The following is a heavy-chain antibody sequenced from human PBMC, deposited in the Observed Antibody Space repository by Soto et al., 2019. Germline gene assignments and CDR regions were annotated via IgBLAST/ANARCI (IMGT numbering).Heavy chain of an antibody. CDR1: GFIFSSFG. Sequence: GSLRLSCRASGFIFSSFGMHLVRQAPGKGPEWVAHIWYDGSNTYYADSVKGRFTISRDNSRNTVYLQMNSLRAEDAAVYHCVRDLLGSGGHFDYWGQGTLVTVSS. CDR3: VRDLLGSGGHFDY. J-gene: IGHJ4*02. CDR2: IWYDGSNT. D-gene: IGHD7-27*01. V-gene: IGHV3-33*01.